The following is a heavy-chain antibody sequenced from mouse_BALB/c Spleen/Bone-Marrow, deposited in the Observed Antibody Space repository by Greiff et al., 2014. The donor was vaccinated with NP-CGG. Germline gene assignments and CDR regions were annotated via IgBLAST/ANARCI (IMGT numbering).Heavy chain of an antibody. Sequence: QVQLQQSGAELAKPGASVKMSCKASGYTFTSYWMHWVKQRPGQGLEWIGYINPSTVYTEYNQKFKDKATLTADKSSSTAYMQLSSLTSEDSAVYYCAREGDYDGFAYWGQGTLVTVSA. J-gene: IGHJ3*01. V-gene: IGHV1-7*01. CDR3: AREGDYDGFAY. CDR1: GYTFTSYW. D-gene: IGHD2-4*01. CDR2: INPSTVYT.